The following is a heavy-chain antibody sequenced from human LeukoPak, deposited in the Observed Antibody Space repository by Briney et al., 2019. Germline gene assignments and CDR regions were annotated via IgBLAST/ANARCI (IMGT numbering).Heavy chain of an antibody. V-gene: IGHV1-2*02. CDR1: GYTFTGYY. CDR3: ARAGYSYGPPTSFDI. D-gene: IGHD5-18*01. Sequence: ASVKVSCKASGYTFTGYYMHWVRQAPGQGLEWMGWINPNSGGTNYAQKFQGRVTMTRDTSISTAYMELSRLRSDDTAVYYCARAGYSYGPPTSFDIWGQGTMVTVSS. J-gene: IGHJ3*02. CDR2: INPNSGGT.